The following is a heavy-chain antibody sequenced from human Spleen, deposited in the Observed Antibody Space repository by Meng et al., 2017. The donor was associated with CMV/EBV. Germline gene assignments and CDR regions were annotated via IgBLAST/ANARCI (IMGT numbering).Heavy chain of an antibody. D-gene: IGHD1-26*01. V-gene: IGHV4-61*01. Sequence: ASSCGRSCEWPWTRQAPGKGLECIANIFTARHNYNPHLRSRATMSADTSTDQVSLKLISVTAADADVYYCARDLVNRVGFLNWFDPWGQGVLVTVSS. CDR1: ASSCGRSC. J-gene: IGHJ5*02. CDR2: IFTARH. CDR3: ARDLVNRVGFLNWFDP.